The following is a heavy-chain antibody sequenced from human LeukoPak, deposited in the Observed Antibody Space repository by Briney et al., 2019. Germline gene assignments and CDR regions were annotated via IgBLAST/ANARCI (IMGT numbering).Heavy chain of an antibody. Sequence: ASVKVSCKASGYTFTGYYMHWVRQAPGQGLEWMGWINPNSGGTNYAQKFQGRVTMTRDTSISTAYMELSLRSDDTAVYYCARDSGGGSRTFSAYWGQGTLVTVSS. CDR1: GYTFTGYY. CDR2: INPNSGGT. CDR3: ARDSGGGSRTFSAY. D-gene: IGHD3-10*01. V-gene: IGHV1-2*02. J-gene: IGHJ4*02.